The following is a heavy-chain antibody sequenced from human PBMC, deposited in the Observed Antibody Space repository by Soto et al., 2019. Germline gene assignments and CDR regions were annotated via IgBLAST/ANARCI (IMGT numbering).Heavy chain of an antibody. CDR2: ISVSVGST. CDR3: AKRDVPHSTSNAYFYDH. J-gene: IGHJ4*02. D-gene: IGHD2-21*02. V-gene: IGHV3-23*01. Sequence: GSLRLSCGVSGFPFAPSTMSWVRQAPGKGLEWVSTISVSVGSTYSADSVQGRFTVSSDISDNTLFLRMTSLTADDTAVYFCAKRDVPHSTSNAYFYDHWGRGVLVTVSS. CDR1: GFPFAPST.